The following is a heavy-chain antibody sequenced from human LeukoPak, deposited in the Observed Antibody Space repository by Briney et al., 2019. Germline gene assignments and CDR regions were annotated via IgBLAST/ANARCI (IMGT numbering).Heavy chain of an antibody. Sequence: SETLSLTCSVSGGSIRSNYWNWIRQPPGKGLEWIGYIYHSGSTNYNPSLKSRVTISVDTSKNQFSLKLNSVTAADTAVYFCARAARNNYYYYYMDVWGKGTTVTVSS. CDR2: IYHSGST. CDR1: GGSIRSNY. CDR3: ARAARNNYYYYYMDV. J-gene: IGHJ6*03. V-gene: IGHV4-59*01.